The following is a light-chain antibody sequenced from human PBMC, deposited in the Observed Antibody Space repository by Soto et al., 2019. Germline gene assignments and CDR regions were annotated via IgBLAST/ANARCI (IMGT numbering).Light chain of an antibody. J-gene: IGKJ1*01. Sequence: EIVLTQSPATLSVSPGGRATLSCRASQSVSSSYLAWYQQKPGQAPRLLIYGASSRATGIPDRFSGSGSGTDFTLTISRLEPEDFAVYYCQQYGSSTWTVGQGNKVDIK. CDR3: QQYGSSTWT. CDR1: QSVSSSY. CDR2: GAS. V-gene: IGKV3-20*01.